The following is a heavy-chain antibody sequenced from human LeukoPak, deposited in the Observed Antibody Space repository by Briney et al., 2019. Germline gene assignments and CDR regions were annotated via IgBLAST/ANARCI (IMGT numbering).Heavy chain of an antibody. Sequence: ASVKVSCKASGYTFTSYYMHWVRQAPGQGLEWMGIINPSGGSTSYAQKFQGRVTMTRDMSTGTVYMELSSLRSEDTAVYYCARAGSYYDSSGYPNDYYYYYYMDVWGKGTTVTVSS. D-gene: IGHD3-22*01. CDR1: GYTFTSYY. V-gene: IGHV1-46*01. CDR3: ARAGSYYDSSGYPNDYYYYYYMDV. CDR2: INPSGGST. J-gene: IGHJ6*03.